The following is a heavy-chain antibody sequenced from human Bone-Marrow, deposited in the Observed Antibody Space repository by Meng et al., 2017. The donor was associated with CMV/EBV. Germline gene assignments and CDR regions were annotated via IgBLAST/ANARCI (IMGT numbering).Heavy chain of an antibody. CDR2: TYYRSKWYN. CDR1: GDSVARNSAA. V-gene: IGHV6-1*01. D-gene: IGHD6-6*01. Sequence: QVQRPQSGPGLVKPSQTPSLPCALSGDSVARNSAAWNWIRQSPSRGLEWLGRTYYRSKWYNDYAVSVKSRITINPDTSKNQFSLQLNSVTPEDTAVYYCARVEQLIFDYWGQGTLVTVSS. J-gene: IGHJ4*02. CDR3: ARVEQLIFDY.